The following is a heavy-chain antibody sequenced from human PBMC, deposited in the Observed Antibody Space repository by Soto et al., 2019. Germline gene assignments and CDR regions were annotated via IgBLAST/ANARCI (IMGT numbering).Heavy chain of an antibody. J-gene: IGHJ4*02. CDR3: VRGSEVWFGELWY. V-gene: IGHV3-30*14. CDR2: ILYDGSNT. Sequence: GGSLRPSCAASGFTFSSYAMHWVRQAPGKGLEWVAVILYDGSNTYYADSVKGRFTVSRDNSNNMLYLQMGSLRAEDTAIYYCVRGSEVWFGELWYWGQGTLVTVSS. CDR1: GFTFSSYA. D-gene: IGHD3-10*01.